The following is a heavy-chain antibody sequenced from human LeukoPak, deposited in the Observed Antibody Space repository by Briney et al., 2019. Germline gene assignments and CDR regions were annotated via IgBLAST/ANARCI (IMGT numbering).Heavy chain of an antibody. CDR3: ARAGALNWFDP. J-gene: IGHJ5*02. V-gene: IGHV3-30*03. CDR2: ISYDGSNK. D-gene: IGHD1-1*01. CDR1: GFTFSSYA. Sequence: GGSLRLSCAASGFTFSSYAMSWVRQAPGKGLEWVAVISYDGSNKYYADSVKGRFTISRDNSKNTLYLQMNSLRAEDTAVYYCARAGALNWFDPWGQGTLVTVSS.